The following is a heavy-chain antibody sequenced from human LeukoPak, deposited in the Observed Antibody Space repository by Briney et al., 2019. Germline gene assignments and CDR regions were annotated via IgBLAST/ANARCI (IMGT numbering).Heavy chain of an antibody. D-gene: IGHD3-3*01. Sequence: SETLSLTCTVSGGSISSSSYHWGWIRQPPGKGLEWIGSIYYSGSTYYNPSLKRRVTISVDTSKNQFSLKLSSVTAADTAVYYCTGITIFGVVITYFDYWGQGTLVTVSS. CDR3: TGITIFGVVITYFDY. J-gene: IGHJ4*02. V-gene: IGHV4-39*01. CDR2: IYYSGST. CDR1: GGSISSSSYH.